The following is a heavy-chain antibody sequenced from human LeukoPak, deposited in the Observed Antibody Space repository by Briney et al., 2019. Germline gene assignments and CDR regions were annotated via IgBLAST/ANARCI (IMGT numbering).Heavy chain of an antibody. Sequence: GGSLRLSCAASGFSFISYGMHWVRQAPGKGLEWVGVISDDGRRKDYADSVKGRFTISRDNSKDTLYLQMNSLRAEDTAVYYCAKRPSDYGDYVSYFDYRCQGTLVTVSS. CDR1: GFSFISYG. J-gene: IGHJ4*02. D-gene: IGHD4-17*01. V-gene: IGHV3-30*18. CDR3: AKRPSDYGDYVSYFDY. CDR2: ISDDGRRK.